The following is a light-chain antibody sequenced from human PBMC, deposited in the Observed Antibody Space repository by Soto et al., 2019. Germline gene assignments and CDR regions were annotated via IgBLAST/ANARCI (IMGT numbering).Light chain of an antibody. CDR1: QSVSSN. Sequence: EIVLTQSPATLSVSPGERATLSCRASQSVSSNLAWYQQKPGQAPRLLIYGASSRATGIPDRFSGSGSGTDFTLTISGLEPEDFAVYYCQQYGSSPETFGQGTKVDIK. CDR3: QQYGSSPET. J-gene: IGKJ1*01. CDR2: GAS. V-gene: IGKV3-20*01.